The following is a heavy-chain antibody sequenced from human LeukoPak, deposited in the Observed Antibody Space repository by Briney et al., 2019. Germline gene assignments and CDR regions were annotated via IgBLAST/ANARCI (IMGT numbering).Heavy chain of an antibody. CDR2: IYAGGST. CDR3: ARGLNDYGDFSH. Sequence: PRGSLRLSCAASGFTFTDYYMSWIRQAPGKGLEWVSVIYAGGSTFYADSVKGRFTISRDNSKNTLYLQMNSLRAENTAVYYCARGLNDYGDFSHWGQGTLVTVSS. D-gene: IGHD4-17*01. V-gene: IGHV3-53*01. CDR1: GFTFTDYY. J-gene: IGHJ4*02.